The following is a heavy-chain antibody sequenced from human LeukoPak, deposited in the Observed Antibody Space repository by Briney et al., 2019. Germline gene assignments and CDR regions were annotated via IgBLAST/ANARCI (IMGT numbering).Heavy chain of an antibody. CDR2: INPNSGGT. CDR1: GYTFTGYY. CDR3: ARATVYDYVWGSYRPDNDY. J-gene: IGHJ4*02. Sequence: ASVKVSCKASGYTFTGYYMHWVRQAPGQGLEWMGRINPNSGGTNYAQKFQGRVTMTRDTSISTAYMELSRLRSDDTAVYCCARATVYDYVWGSYRPDNDYWGQGTLVTVSS. V-gene: IGHV1-2*06. D-gene: IGHD3-16*02.